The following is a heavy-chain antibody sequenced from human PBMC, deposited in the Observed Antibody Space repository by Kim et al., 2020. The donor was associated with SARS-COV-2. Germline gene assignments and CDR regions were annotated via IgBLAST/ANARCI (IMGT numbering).Heavy chain of an antibody. Sequence: SETLSLTCTVSGGSISSSSYYWGWIRQPPGKGLEWIGSIYYSGSTYYNPSLKSRVTISVDTSKNQFSLKLSSVTAAETAVYYCARLQRGYSGYEIDYWGQGTLVTVSS. J-gene: IGHJ4*02. CDR2: IYYSGST. CDR1: GGSISSSSYY. V-gene: IGHV4-39*01. CDR3: ARLQRGYSGYEIDY. D-gene: IGHD5-12*01.